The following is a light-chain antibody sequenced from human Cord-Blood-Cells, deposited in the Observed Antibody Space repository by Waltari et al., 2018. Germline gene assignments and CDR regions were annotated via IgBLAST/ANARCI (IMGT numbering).Light chain of an antibody. V-gene: IGKV1-39*01. CDR2: AQS. CDR3: QQSDSTPPP. Sequence: DIQMIQSPSSLSASVGDRVTITSRASQSISSYLNWYQPKPGKAPKPLIYAQSSLQSGAPSRFSAIGPGKDFTLTISSLQPEDFATYSCQQSDSTPPPFGQGTKVETK. CDR1: QSISSY. J-gene: IGKJ1*01.